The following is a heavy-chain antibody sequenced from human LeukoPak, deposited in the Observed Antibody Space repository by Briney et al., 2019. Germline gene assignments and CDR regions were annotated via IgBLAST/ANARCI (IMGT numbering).Heavy chain of an antibody. V-gene: IGHV4-31*03. CDR2: IYYSGST. CDR3: ASNIAFDDSSGYYPFYFDY. CDR1: GGSISSAVYY. D-gene: IGHD3-22*01. J-gene: IGHJ4*02. Sequence: PSETLSLTCTVSGGSISSAVYYRSWIRQHPGKGLEWIGYIYYSGSTYYNPSLKSRPTISVDTSKNQFSLKLSSVTAADTAVYYCASNIAFDDSSGYYPFYFDYWGQGTLVTVSS.